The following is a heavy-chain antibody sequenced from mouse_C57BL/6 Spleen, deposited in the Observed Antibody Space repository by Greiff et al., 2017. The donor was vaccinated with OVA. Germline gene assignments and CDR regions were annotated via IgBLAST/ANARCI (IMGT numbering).Heavy chain of an antibody. CDR2: INPNNGGT. Sequence: DVKLQESGPELVKPGASVKMSCKASGYTFTDYNMHWVKQSHGKSLEWIGYINPNNGGTSYNQKFKGKATLTVNKSSSTAYMELRSLTSEDSAVYYCAHYDYDDYYAMDYWGQGTSVTVSS. V-gene: IGHV1-22*01. D-gene: IGHD2-4*01. J-gene: IGHJ4*01. CDR1: GYTFTDYN. CDR3: AHYDYDDYYAMDY.